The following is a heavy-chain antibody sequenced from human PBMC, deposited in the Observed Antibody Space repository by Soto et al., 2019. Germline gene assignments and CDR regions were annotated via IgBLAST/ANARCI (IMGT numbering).Heavy chain of an antibody. V-gene: IGHV1-46*01. Sequence: ASVKVSCKASGDTFTSYYRHWVRQAPGPGLEWMGIINPSGGSTSYAQKFQGRVTMTRDTSTSTVYMELSSLRSEDTAVYYCARERFRLGPSGMDVWGQGTTVTVSS. D-gene: IGHD3-9*01. J-gene: IGHJ6*02. CDR1: GDTFTSYY. CDR3: ARERFRLGPSGMDV. CDR2: INPSGGST.